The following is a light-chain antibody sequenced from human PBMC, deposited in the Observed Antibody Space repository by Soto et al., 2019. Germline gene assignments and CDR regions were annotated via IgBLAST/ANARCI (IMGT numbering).Light chain of an antibody. Sequence: EIVFTHSPGTLSVAPGERATLSCMASQSVSNNYLAWYQQKPGQAPRLLIYGASNRATGIPDRFSGSGSGTDFTLTISRLETEDFAVYYCQQYGSSGTFGQGTKVDIK. V-gene: IGKV3-20*01. J-gene: IGKJ1*01. CDR2: GAS. CDR1: QSVSNNY. CDR3: QQYGSSGT.